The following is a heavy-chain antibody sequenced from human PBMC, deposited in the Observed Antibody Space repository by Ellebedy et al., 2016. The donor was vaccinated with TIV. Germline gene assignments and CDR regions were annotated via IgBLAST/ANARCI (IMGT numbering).Heavy chain of an antibody. V-gene: IGHV3-53*01. J-gene: IGHJ4*02. Sequence: PGGSLRLSCAAPGFTASSIYMSWVLQAPGKGLEWVSVIYSGGSTYYADSVKGRFTISRDNSKNTLYLQMNSLRAEDTAGYYCARAEGGGLGGYFDYWGQGTLVTVSS. CDR2: IYSGGST. D-gene: IGHD2-15*01. CDR3: ARAEGGGLGGYFDY. CDR1: GFTASSIY.